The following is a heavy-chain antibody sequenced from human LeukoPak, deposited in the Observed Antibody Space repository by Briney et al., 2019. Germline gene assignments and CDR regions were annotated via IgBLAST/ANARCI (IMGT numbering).Heavy chain of an antibody. Sequence: ASVTVSFKSTGYTFTGYYMHWVRQAPGQGLEWMGWINPNSGGTNYAQKCQGRVTITRDTSISTAYMELSRLRSDDTAVYYCARAEVGAFYSLSHFYLYWGQGTLVTVSS. CDR2: INPNSGGT. D-gene: IGHD1-26*01. CDR1: GYTFTGYY. CDR3: ARAEVGAFYSLSHFYLY. V-gene: IGHV1-2*02. J-gene: IGHJ4*02.